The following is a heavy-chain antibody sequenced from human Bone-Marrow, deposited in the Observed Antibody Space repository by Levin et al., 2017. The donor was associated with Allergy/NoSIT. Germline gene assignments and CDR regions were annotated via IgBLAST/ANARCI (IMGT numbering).Heavy chain of an antibody. J-gene: IGHJ4*02. CDR3: ASEYGRGFDY. V-gene: IGHV3-7*01. D-gene: IGHD4-17*01. Sequence: GGSLRLSCAASGFTFSSYWMSWVRQAPGKGLEWVANIKEDGSEKYYVDSVKGRFTISRDNAKKSLYLQVNSLRVEDTAVYYCASEYGRGFDYWGQGTLVTVSS. CDR1: GFTFSSYW. CDR2: IKEDGSEK.